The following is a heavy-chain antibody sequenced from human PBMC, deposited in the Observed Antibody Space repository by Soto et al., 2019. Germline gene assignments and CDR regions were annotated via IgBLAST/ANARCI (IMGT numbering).Heavy chain of an antibody. CDR2: ISSNGGST. D-gene: IGHD1-1*01. J-gene: IGHJ3*02. V-gene: IGHV3-64D*08. CDR3: VKVIGWNDDAFDI. CDR1: GFTFSSYA. Sequence: LRLSCSASGFTFSSYAMHWVRQAPGKGLEYVSAISSNGGSTYYADSVKGRFTISRDNSKNTLYLQMSSLRAEDTAVYYCVKVIGWNDDAFDIWGQGTMVTVS.